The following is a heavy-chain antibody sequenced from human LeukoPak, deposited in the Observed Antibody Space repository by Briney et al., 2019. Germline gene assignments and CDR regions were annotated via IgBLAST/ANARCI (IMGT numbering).Heavy chain of an antibody. Sequence: ASVKVSCKASGYTVTSYGISCVRQAPGQGLEWMGWISAYNVNTNYAQKLQGRVTMTTDTSTSTAYMELRSLRSDDTAVYYCARGLPYGSGSPRGEYFQHWGQGTLVTVSS. J-gene: IGHJ1*01. V-gene: IGHV1-18*01. CDR3: ARGLPYGSGSPRGEYFQH. CDR2: ISAYNVNT. D-gene: IGHD3-10*01. CDR1: GYTVTSYG.